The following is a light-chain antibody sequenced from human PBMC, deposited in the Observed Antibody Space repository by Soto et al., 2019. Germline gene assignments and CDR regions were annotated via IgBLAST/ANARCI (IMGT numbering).Light chain of an antibody. CDR3: AAWDDSLNGHYV. J-gene: IGLJ1*01. CDR1: SSNIGSNT. V-gene: IGLV1-44*01. CDR2: SNN. Sequence: LTQPPSASGTPGQRVTISCSGSSSNIGSNTVNWYQQLPGTAPKLLIYSNNQRPSGVPDRFSGSKSGTSASLAISGLQSEDEADYYCAAWDDSLNGHYVFGTGTKVTVL.